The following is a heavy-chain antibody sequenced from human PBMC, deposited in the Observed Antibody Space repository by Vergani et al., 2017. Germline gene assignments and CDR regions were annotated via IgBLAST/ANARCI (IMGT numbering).Heavy chain of an antibody. CDR2: INAGNGNT. CDR3: AREEYSGDPPDY. J-gene: IGHJ4*02. CDR1: GYTFTSYA. D-gene: IGHD5-12*01. Sequence: QVQLVQSGAEVKKPGASVKVSCKASGYTFTSYAMHWVRQAPGQRLEWKGWINAGNGNTKYSQKFQGRVIITRETSRSTAYMELSSLRSEDSAVYYGAREEYSGDPPDYWGQGTLVTVSS. V-gene: IGHV1-3*01.